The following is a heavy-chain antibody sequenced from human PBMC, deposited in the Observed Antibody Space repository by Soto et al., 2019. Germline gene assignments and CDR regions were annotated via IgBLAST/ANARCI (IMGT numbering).Heavy chain of an antibody. V-gene: IGHV4-34*01. J-gene: IGHJ4*02. CDR2: INHSGST. D-gene: IGHD3-22*01. CDR3: AREGGDYYYDSSGYLDY. CDR1: GGSFSGYY. Sequence: QVQLQQWGAGLLKPSETLSLTCAVYGGSFSGYYWSWIRQPQGKGLEWIGEINHSGSTNYNPSLNSRVTISVDTSKNQFSLKLSSVTAADTAVYYCAREGGDYYYDSSGYLDYWGQGTLVTVSS.